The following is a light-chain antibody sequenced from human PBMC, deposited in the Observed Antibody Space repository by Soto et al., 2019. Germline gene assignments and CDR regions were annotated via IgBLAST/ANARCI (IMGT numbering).Light chain of an antibody. V-gene: IGKV3-20*01. J-gene: IGKJ5*01. CDR3: QQYENLPT. Sequence: IVLTQSPGTLSLSPGERATLSCRASQSVTTQLAWYQQKPGQAPRLIIHGASSRATGVPDRITGSGSGTDFTLTISRLEPEDIATYYCQQYENLPTFGQGTRLEI. CDR2: GAS. CDR1: QSVTTQ.